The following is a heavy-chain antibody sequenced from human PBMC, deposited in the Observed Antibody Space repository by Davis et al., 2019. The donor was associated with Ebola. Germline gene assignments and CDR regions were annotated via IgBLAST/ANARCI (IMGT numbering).Heavy chain of an antibody. Sequence: ESLKISCAVSGGAVTSGGYFWAWIRQPPGKGLEWIGYIYSSGDIHLSPSLRSRASIFRDTFKNHFSVALTSVTAADTAVYYCARVGDFQGVYWGQGILVSVSS. CDR2: IYSSGDI. V-gene: IGHV4-61*03. CDR1: GGAVTSGGYF. D-gene: IGHD2-8*01. CDR3: ARVGDFQGVY. J-gene: IGHJ4*02.